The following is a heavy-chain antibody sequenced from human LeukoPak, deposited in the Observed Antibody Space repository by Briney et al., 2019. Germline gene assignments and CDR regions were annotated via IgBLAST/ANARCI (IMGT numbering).Heavy chain of an antibody. CDR3: AKGRRVVVPAEWGLFDY. Sequence: PGGSLRLSCAASGFTFSSYGMHWVRQAPGKGLEWVAFIRYDGSNKYYADSVKGRFTISRDNSKNTLYLQMNSLRAEDMAVYYCAKGRRVVVPAEWGLFDYWGQGTLVTVSS. J-gene: IGHJ4*02. CDR1: GFTFSSYG. D-gene: IGHD2-2*01. V-gene: IGHV3-30*02. CDR2: IRYDGSNK.